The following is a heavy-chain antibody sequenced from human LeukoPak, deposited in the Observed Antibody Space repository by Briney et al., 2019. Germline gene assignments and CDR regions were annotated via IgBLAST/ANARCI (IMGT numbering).Heavy chain of an antibody. CDR1: GYTFTSYD. V-gene: IGHV1-8*01. J-gene: IGHJ4*02. CDR3: ARVGGSYTATDY. CDR2: MNPNSGNT. Sequence: ASVKVSCKASGYTFTSYDINWVRQATGQGLEWMGWMNPNSGNTGYAQKFQGRVTMTRNTSISTAYMELSSLRSEDTAVYYCARVGGSYTATDYWGQGTLVTVSS. D-gene: IGHD1-26*01.